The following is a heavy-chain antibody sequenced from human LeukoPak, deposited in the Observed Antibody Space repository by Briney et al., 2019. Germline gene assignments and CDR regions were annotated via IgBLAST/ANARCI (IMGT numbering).Heavy chain of an antibody. CDR1: GFTFSSYW. CDR3: ARLLDYGDYIDY. Sequence: PGGSLRLSCAAPGFTFSSYWMHWVRQAPGKELVWVSRINSDGSSTSYADSVKGRFTISRDNAKNTLYLQMNSLRAEDTAVYYCARLLDYGDYIDYWGQGTLVTVSS. V-gene: IGHV3-74*01. CDR2: INSDGSST. J-gene: IGHJ4*02. D-gene: IGHD4-17*01.